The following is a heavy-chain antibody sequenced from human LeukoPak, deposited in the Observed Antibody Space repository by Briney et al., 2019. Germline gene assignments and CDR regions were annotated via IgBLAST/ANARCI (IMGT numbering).Heavy chain of an antibody. CDR1: GFTFSDYY. CDR2: ISSSGSTI. Sequence: GGSLRLSCAASGFTFSDYYMSWIRQAPGKGLEGVSYISSSGSTIYYADSVKGRFTISRDNAKNSLYLQMNSLRAEDTAVYYCARDAGGLRYFDWSFDYWGQGTLVTVSS. V-gene: IGHV3-11*01. J-gene: IGHJ4*02. D-gene: IGHD3-9*01. CDR3: ARDAGGLRYFDWSFDY.